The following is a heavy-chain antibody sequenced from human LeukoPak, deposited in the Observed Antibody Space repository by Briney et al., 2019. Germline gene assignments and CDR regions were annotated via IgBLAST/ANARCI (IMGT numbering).Heavy chain of an antibody. CDR2: INHSGST. J-gene: IGHJ4*02. Sequence: SETLSLTCAVYGGSFSGYYWSWIRQPPGKGLEWIGEINHSGSTNYNPSLKSRVTISVDTSKNRFSLKLSSVTAADTAVYYCARGRSDYLRYYFDHCGQGTLVTVSS. CDR3: ARGRSDYLRYYFDH. D-gene: IGHD3-22*01. CDR1: GGSFSGYY. V-gene: IGHV4-34*01.